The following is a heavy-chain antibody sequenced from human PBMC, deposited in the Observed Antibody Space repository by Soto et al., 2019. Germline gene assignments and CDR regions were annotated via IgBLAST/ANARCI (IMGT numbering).Heavy chain of an antibody. CDR2: ISNRGSSA. V-gene: IGHV3-23*04. CDR3: AKSFCDADTCVPCES. Sequence: EVHLVQSGGGLVQPGESLRLSCVASGFTFNDYAMHWVRQTPGKGLEWVAAISNRGSSAYYADSVKGRFTISRDKSTKTLSLHTHTLRGADTADYSCAKSFCDADTCVPCESWGQGTPVAVSP. D-gene: IGHD2-21*02. J-gene: IGHJ4*02. CDR1: GFTFNDYA.